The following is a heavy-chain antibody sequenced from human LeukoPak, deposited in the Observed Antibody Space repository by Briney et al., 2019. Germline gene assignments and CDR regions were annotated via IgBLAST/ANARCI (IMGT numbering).Heavy chain of an antibody. CDR2: INEDGRLR. J-gene: IGHJ4*02. Sequence: GGSLRLSCAASGLTFSSCWMSWVRQAPGKGLEWVANINEDGRLRFYVDSVMGRFTISRDNAKNSLYLQMNILRVEDTAVYYCATNQDYVFAYWGQGALVVVSS. CDR1: GLTFSSCW. D-gene: IGHD3-10*02. CDR3: ATNQDYVFAY. V-gene: IGHV3-7*01.